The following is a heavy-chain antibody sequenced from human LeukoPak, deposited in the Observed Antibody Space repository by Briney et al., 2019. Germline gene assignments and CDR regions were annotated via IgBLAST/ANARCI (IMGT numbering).Heavy chain of an antibody. Sequence: ASVKVSCKASGYTFTGYYMDWVRQAPEQGLEWMGWINPNSGGTNYAQKFQGRVTMTRDTSISTAYMELSRLRSDDTAVYYCARADGYSGYDGGYYFDYWGQGPRSPSPQ. CDR2: INPNSGGT. CDR1: GYTFTGYY. J-gene: IGHJ4*02. D-gene: IGHD5-12*01. V-gene: IGHV1-2*02. CDR3: ARADGYSGYDGGYYFDY.